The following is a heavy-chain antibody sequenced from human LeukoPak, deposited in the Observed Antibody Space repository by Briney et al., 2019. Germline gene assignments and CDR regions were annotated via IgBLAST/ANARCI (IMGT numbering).Heavy chain of an antibody. V-gene: IGHV4-59*02. CDR1: GDSVTTYY. CDR2: VYYSGSA. D-gene: IGHD1-26*01. CDR3: ASSSGSDSGIDY. J-gene: IGHJ4*02. Sequence: PSETLSLTCTVSGDSVTTYYWSWIRQPPGKGLEWLGYVYYSGSATYNPSLKSRVTISVDTSKNQFSLKLSSVTAADTAVYYCASSSGSDSGIDYWGQGTLVTVSS.